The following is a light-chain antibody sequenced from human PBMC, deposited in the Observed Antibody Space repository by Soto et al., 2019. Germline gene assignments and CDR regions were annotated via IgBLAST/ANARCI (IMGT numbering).Light chain of an antibody. CDR2: SNT. V-gene: IGLV1-44*01. CDR1: SSNIGSHT. CDR3: AAWDDSLNGVV. Sequence: QSVLTQPPSASGTPGQTIAISCSGGSSNIGSHTVNWYQQLPGTAPRLLIYSNTQRPSGVPARFSGSKSGTSASLAISGLQSEYEGDYYCAAWDDSLNGVVFGGGTKHTVL. J-gene: IGLJ2*01.